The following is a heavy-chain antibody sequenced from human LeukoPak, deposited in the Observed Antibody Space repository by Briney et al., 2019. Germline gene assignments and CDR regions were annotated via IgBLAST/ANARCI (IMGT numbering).Heavy chain of an antibody. D-gene: IGHD5-24*01. CDR1: GFTFSSYE. CDR2: ISSSGSTI. J-gene: IGHJ6*03. V-gene: IGHV3-48*03. Sequence: GGSLRLSCAASGFTFSSYEMNWVRQAPGKGLEWVSYISSSGSTIYYADSVKGRFTISRDNSKNTLYLQMNSLRAEDTAVYYCAAQMATIDYYFYYMDVWGKGTTVTVSS. CDR3: AAQMATIDYYFYYMDV.